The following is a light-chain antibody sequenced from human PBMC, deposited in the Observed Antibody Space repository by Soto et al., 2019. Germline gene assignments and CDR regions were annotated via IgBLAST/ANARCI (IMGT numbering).Light chain of an antibody. CDR3: QQYNSYSWT. V-gene: IGKV3-15*01. CDR1: QSLNSN. J-gene: IGKJ1*01. CDR2: GAS. Sequence: DTIMTQSPVILSVSPGERATVSCRASQSLNSNLAWYQQKPGQAPRLLIIGASERVTTIPSRFSGSGSGTEFTLTISSLQPDDFATYYYQQYNSYSWTFGQGTKVDIK.